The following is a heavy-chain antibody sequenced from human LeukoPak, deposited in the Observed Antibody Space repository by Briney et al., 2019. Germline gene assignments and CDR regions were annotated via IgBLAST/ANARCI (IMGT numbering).Heavy chain of an antibody. CDR1: GFTFSSYG. CDR2: VRYDGNNK. CDR3: ARSGYSSTWYLQNFELDY. D-gene: IGHD2-2*01. J-gene: IGHJ4*02. Sequence: GGSLRLSCAASGFTFSSYGIHWVRQAPGKGLEWVAFVRYDGNNKYYADSVKGRFTISRDNAKNSLYLQMNSLRAEDTAVYFCARSGYSSTWYLQNFELDYWGQGTLVTVSS. V-gene: IGHV3-30*02.